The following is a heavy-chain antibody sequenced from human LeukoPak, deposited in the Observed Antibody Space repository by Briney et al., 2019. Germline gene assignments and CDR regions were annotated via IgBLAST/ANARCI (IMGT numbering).Heavy chain of an antibody. Sequence: GGSLRHSCAASGFTFSAYWMSWVRQAPGKGLEWVANIKQGGSDKYYVDSVKGRFTISRDNAKNSLYLQMNSLRAEDTAVYYCARKTVVGSYFDYWGQGTPVTVSS. CDR3: ARKTVVGSYFDY. CDR2: IKQGGSDK. V-gene: IGHV3-7*03. D-gene: IGHD4-23*01. CDR1: GFTFSAYW. J-gene: IGHJ4*02.